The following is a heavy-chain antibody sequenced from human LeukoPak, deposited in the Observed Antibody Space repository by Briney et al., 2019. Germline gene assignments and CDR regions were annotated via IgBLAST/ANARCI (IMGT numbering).Heavy chain of an antibody. CDR3: ATAAGTEES. D-gene: IGHD6-13*01. J-gene: IGHJ5*02. Sequence: ASVKVSCKASGYTFTGYYMHWVRQAPGQGLAWMGWINPNSGGTNYAQKFQGRVTTTRDTSISTACMELSRLRSDDTAVYYCATAAGTEESWGQGTLVTVSS. CDR2: INPNSGGT. V-gene: IGHV1-2*02. CDR1: GYTFTGYY.